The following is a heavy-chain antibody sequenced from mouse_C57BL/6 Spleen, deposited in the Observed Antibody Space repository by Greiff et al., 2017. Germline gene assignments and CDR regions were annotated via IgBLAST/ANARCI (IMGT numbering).Heavy chain of an antibody. CDR2: IYPGDGDT. D-gene: IGHD4-1*01. V-gene: IGHV1-80*01. J-gene: IGHJ3*01. CDR1: GYAFSSYW. CDR3: ARATLGPWFAY. Sequence: QVQLQQSGAELVKPGASVKISCKASGYAFSSYWMNWVKQRPGKGLEWIGQIYPGDGDTNYNGKFKGKATLTADKSSSTAYMELSSLTSEDSAVYFCARATLGPWFAYWGQGTLVTVSA.